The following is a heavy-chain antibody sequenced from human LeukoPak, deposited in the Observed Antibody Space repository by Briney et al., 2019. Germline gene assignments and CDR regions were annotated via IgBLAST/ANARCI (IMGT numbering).Heavy chain of an antibody. D-gene: IGHD3-3*01. CDR1: GGSISSSSYY. J-gene: IGHJ4*02. V-gene: IGHV4-39*01. CDR3: ARPKYCDFWSGYYKGEYYFDY. CDR2: IYYSGST. Sequence: SETLSLTCTVSGGSISSSSYYWGWIRQPPGKGLEWIGSIYYSGSTYYNPSLKSRVTISVDTSKNQFSLKLSSVTAADTAVYYCARPKYCDFWSGYYKGEYYFDYWGQGTLVTVSS.